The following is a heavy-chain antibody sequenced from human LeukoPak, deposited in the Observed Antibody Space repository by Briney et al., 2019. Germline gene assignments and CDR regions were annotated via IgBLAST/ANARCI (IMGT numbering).Heavy chain of an antibody. CDR1: GFTFAVYA. V-gene: IGHV3-9*01. D-gene: IGHD1-26*01. CDR3: AKDIGPVGYYYMDV. CDR2: IRWNSGSI. J-gene: IGHJ6*03. Sequence: SLRLSCAASGFTFAVYAMHWVRQAPGEGLGWVAGIRWNSGSIGYADSEKGRFTISRDNAKNSLYLQMNSLRAEDTALYYCAKDIGPVGYYYMDVWGKGTTVTVSS.